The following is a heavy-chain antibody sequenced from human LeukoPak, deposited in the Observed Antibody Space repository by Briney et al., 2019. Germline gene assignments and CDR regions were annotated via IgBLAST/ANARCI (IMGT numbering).Heavy chain of an antibody. CDR1: GGSISSSSYF. Sequence: SEPLSLTCTVSGGSISSSSYFWGWIRQPQGKGLEWIGSISYNEYTYSNPSLKSRVTLSIDTSKTPFYLKLSSMTAADTAVDYCAREYYYDTSGYSHDAFDIWGQGTMVTVSS. V-gene: IGHV4-39*07. D-gene: IGHD3-22*01. J-gene: IGHJ3*02. CDR2: ISYNEYT. CDR3: AREYYYDTSGYSHDAFDI.